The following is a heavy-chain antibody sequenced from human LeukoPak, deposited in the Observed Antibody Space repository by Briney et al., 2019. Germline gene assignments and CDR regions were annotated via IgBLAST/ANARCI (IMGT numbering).Heavy chain of an antibody. CDR3: ARETRGFDY. CDR2: ISYDGSNK. CDR1: GFTFSSYA. Sequence: GRSLRLSCAASGFTFSSYAMHWVRQAPGKGLEWVAVISYDGSNKYYADSVKGRFIISRDNPKNTLYLQMNSLRAEDTAVYYCARETRGFDYWGQGTLVTVSS. D-gene: IGHD2-2*01. J-gene: IGHJ4*02. V-gene: IGHV3-30-3*01.